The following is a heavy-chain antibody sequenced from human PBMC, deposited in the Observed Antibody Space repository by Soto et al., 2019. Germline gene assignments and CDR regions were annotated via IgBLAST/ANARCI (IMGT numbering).Heavy chain of an antibody. CDR2: ILHSGTT. V-gene: IGHV4-4*02. Sequence: QVQLQESGPGLVKPSETLSLTCAVSGGSISSSNWWHWVRQPPGKGLEWIGEILHSGTTNYNPSLNIRVAISVDKSKNKFSLKLNSVTAADTAVYYCARVRQYCSGTSCYLDPWGQGTLVTVSS. CDR3: ARVRQYCSGTSCYLDP. CDR1: GGSISSSNW. J-gene: IGHJ5*02. D-gene: IGHD2-2*01.